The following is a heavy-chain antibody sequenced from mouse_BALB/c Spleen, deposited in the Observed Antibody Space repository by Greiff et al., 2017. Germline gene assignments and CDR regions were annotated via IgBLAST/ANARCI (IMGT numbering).Heavy chain of an antibody. D-gene: IGHD1-2*01. CDR1: GDSITSGY. CDR2: ISYSGST. V-gene: IGHV3-8*02. CDR3: ARSGGGITTAWNY. J-gene: IGHJ4*01. Sequence: EVKLMESGPSLVKPSQTLSLTCSVTGDSITSGYWNWIRKFPGNKLEYMGYISYSGSTYYNPSLKSRISITRDTSKNQYYLQLNSVTTEDTATYYFARSGGGITTAWNYWGQGTSVTVSS.